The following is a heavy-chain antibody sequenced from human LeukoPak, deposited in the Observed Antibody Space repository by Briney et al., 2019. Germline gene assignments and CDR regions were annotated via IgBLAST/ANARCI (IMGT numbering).Heavy chain of an antibody. J-gene: IGHJ4*02. CDR2: ISDSGGGT. Sequence: GGSLRLSCAASGFTFSSYVMNWVRQAPGKGLEWVSGISDSGGGTYYADSVKGRFTISRDNSKNTLYLQMNSLRAEDTAVYYCAKEDVAVAGSFDYWGQGTLVTVSS. CDR1: GFTFSSYV. CDR3: AKEDVAVAGSFDY. D-gene: IGHD6-19*01. V-gene: IGHV3-23*01.